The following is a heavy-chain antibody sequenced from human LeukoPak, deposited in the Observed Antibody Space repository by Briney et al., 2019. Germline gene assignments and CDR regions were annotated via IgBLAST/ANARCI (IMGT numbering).Heavy chain of an antibody. J-gene: IGHJ5*02. V-gene: IGHV1-69*04. CDR1: GGTFSSYA. Sequence: PGASVKVSCKASGGTFSSYAISWVRQAPGQGLEWMGRIIPIFGIANYAQKFQGRVTITADKSTSTAYMELSSLRSEDTAVYYCASNGGNSNWFDPWGQGTLVTVSS. CDR2: IIPIFGIA. D-gene: IGHD4-23*01. CDR3: ASNGGNSNWFDP.